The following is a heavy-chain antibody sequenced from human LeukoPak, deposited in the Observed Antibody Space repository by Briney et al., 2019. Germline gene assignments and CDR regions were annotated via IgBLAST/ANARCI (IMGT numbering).Heavy chain of an antibody. V-gene: IGHV3-23*01. CDR2: ISGSGGST. CDR1: GFTFSSFA. CDR3: AKDPTAMVRDIDY. Sequence: PGGSLRLSCAAPGFTFSSFAMSWVRQAPGKGLEGVSAISGSGGSTCYADSVKGRFTISRDNSKNTLYLQMNSLRAEDTAVYYCAKDPTAMVRDIDYWGQGTLVTVSS. J-gene: IGHJ4*02. D-gene: IGHD5-18*01.